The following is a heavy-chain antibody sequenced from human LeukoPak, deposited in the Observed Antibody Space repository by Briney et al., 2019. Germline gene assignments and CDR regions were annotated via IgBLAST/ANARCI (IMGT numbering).Heavy chain of an antibody. D-gene: IGHD2-2*01. V-gene: IGHV3-23*01. CDR2: ISGSGGST. CDR1: GFTFSSYA. CDR3: ARDSGYQLLSGYFYYMDV. Sequence: GESLRLSCAASGFTFSSYAMSWVRQAPGKGLEWVSAISGSGGSTYYADSVKGRFTISRDNAKNSLYLQMNSLRAEDTAVYYCARDSGYQLLSGYFYYMDVWGKGTTVIVSS. J-gene: IGHJ6*03.